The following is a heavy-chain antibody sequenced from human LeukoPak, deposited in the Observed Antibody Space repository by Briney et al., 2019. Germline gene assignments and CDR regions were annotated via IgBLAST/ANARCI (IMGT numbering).Heavy chain of an antibody. Sequence: ASVKVSCKASGGTFSSYAISWVRQAPGQGLEWMGGIIPIFGTANYAQKFQGRVTITADESTSTAYMELSSLRSEDTAVYYCATRSGGGPHYSDWGQGTLVTVSS. CDR2: IIPIFGTA. CDR3: ATRSGGGPHYSD. D-gene: IGHD2-21*01. CDR1: GGTFSSYA. V-gene: IGHV1-69*13. J-gene: IGHJ4*02.